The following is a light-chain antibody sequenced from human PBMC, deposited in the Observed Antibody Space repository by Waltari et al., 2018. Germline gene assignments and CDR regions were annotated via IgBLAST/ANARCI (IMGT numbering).Light chain of an antibody. V-gene: IGLV3-21*01. J-gene: IGLJ1*01. Sequence: SYVLSQPPSVSVAPGKTATITCGGKNIEIESEHWYQQRAGQAPLLVIYDDDDRPPGIPERFSGSSSGDTATLTIKWVGAGDEADYFCQVWILRDGHYVFGPGTKVTVL. CDR2: DDD. CDR3: QVWILRDGHYV. CDR1: NIEIES.